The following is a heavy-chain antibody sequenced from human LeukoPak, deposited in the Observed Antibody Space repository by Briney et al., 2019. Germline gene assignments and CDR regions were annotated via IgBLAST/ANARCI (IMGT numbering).Heavy chain of an antibody. CDR1: GFTFSSYG. CDR2: IWYDGSNK. Sequence: AGGSLRLSXAASGFTFSSYGMHWVGQTPGKGLEWLAVIWYDGSNKYYADSVKGRFTISRDNSKNTLYLQMNSLRAEDTAVYYCAKGPRITIFGVVTTNFDYWGQGTLVTVSS. D-gene: IGHD3-3*01. J-gene: IGHJ4*02. V-gene: IGHV3-33*06. CDR3: AKGPRITIFGVVTTNFDY.